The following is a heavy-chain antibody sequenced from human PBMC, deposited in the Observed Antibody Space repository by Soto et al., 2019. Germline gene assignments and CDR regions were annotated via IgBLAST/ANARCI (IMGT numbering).Heavy chain of an antibody. D-gene: IGHD3-22*01. CDR3: ARDKIFYYDSSGYYYYYGMDV. Sequence: QVQLAESGGGVVQPGRSLRLSCAASGFTFSSYGMHWVRQAPGKGLEWVAVIWYDGSNKYYADSVKGRFTISRDNSKNTLYLQMNRLRAEDTAVYYCARDKIFYYDSSGYYYYYGMDVWGQGTTVTVSS. V-gene: IGHV3-33*01. CDR1: GFTFSSYG. J-gene: IGHJ6*02. CDR2: IWYDGSNK.